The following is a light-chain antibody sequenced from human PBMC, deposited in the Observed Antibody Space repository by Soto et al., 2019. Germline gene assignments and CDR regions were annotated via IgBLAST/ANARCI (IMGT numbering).Light chain of an antibody. CDR2: KAS. CDR1: QGISTW. CDR3: QEYNSYPWT. V-gene: IGKV1-5*03. J-gene: IGKJ1*01. Sequence: DIQMTPSPSTLSAAVGDRVTVTCRASQGISTWLDWYQQKPGKAPNLLIYKASSLESGVPSRFSGSGSGTEFTLTISCLQPDDFATYYCQEYNSYPWTFGQGTRVDLK.